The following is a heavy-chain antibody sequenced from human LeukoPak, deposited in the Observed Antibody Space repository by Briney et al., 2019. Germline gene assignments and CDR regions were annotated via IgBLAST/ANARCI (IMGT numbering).Heavy chain of an antibody. CDR1: GFTFTSSA. CDR3: AAASSHLKYQLLTYYYYYYMDV. D-gene: IGHD2-2*01. Sequence: GASVKVSCKASGFTFTSSAMQWVRQARGQRLEWIGWIVVGSGNTNYAQKFQERVTNTRDMSTSTAYMELSSLRSEDTAVYYCAAASSHLKYQLLTYYYYYYMDVWGKGTTVTVSS. CDR2: IVVGSGNT. J-gene: IGHJ6*03. V-gene: IGHV1-58*02.